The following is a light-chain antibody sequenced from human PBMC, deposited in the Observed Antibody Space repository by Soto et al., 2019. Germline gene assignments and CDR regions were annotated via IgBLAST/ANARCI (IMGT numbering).Light chain of an antibody. CDR3: SSYAGTNNRYV. CDR1: GSDIGGYNF. Sequence: QSALTQPPSASGSPGQSVNISCTGTGSDIGGYNFVSWYQQHPGKVPKLIIYEVNKRPSGVPDRFSGSKSGNTASLTVSGLQADDEADYYCSSYAGTNNRYVFGTGTKLTVL. V-gene: IGLV2-8*01. CDR2: EVN. J-gene: IGLJ1*01.